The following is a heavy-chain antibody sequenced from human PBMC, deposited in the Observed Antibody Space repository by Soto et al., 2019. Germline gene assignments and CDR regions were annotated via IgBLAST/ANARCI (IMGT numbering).Heavy chain of an antibody. CDR1: GFTFSSYS. V-gene: IGHV3-48*01. CDR3: TRSAYMDV. D-gene: IGHD2-2*01. Sequence: PGGSLRLSCAASGFTFSSYSMNWVRQAPGKGLEWVSYISSGSSTIYYADSVKGRFTISRDNAKNSLYLQMDSLRAEDTAVYYATRSAYMDVWGTGTTVPVSS. CDR2: ISSGSSTI. J-gene: IGHJ6*03.